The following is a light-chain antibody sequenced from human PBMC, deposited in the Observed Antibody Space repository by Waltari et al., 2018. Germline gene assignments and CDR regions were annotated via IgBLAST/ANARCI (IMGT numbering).Light chain of an antibody. J-gene: IGLJ3*02. V-gene: IGLV8-61*01. CDR2: KAN. CDR3: ALYMGSGIWV. Sequence: QTVVTQEPSLSVSPGGTVTLTCASSSGPVSTTSYATWYQQTPGQAPRTLVYKANARSSGVPDRFSGSILGNTASLTITGAQADDESDYYCALYMGSGIWVFGGGTRLTVL. CDR1: SGPVSTTSY.